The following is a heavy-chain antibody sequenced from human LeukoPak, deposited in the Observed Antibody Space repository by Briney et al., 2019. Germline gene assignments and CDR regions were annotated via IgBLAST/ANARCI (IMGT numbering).Heavy chain of an antibody. D-gene: IGHD5-18*01. V-gene: IGHV4-59*01. CDR1: GGSISSYY. CDR3: ATIKRGSIYGYFDF. CDR2: VFDTGRT. J-gene: IGHJ4*01. Sequence: SETLSLTCTVSGGSISSYYWTWIRQPPGKTLEWIGYVFDTGRTKDNPSLKSRLTLSADTSKNQLSLRLSSVTAADTAVYYCATIKRGSIYGYFDFWGRGILVTVSS.